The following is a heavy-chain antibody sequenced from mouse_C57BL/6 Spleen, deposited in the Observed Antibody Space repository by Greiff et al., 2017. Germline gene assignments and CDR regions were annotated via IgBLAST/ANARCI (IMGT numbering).Heavy chain of an antibody. J-gene: IGHJ4*01. CDR3: ARGGVYEYDEGCAMDY. D-gene: IGHD2-4*01. CDR2: ISYSGST. Sequence: EVKLMESGPGMVKPSQSLSLTCTVTGYSITSGYDWHWIRHFPGNKLEWMGYISYSGSTNYNPSLKSRISITHDTSKSHFFLKLNSLTTEDTATYYCARGGVYEYDEGCAMDYWGQGTSVTVAS. CDR1: GYSITSGYD. V-gene: IGHV3-1*01.